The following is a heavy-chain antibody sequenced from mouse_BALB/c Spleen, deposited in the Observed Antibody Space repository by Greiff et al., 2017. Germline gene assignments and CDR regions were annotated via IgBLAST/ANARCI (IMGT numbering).Heavy chain of an antibody. V-gene: IGHV5-17*02. CDR1: GFTFSSFG. J-gene: IGHJ2*01. CDR2: ISSGSSTI. D-gene: IGHD2-3*01. Sequence: EVQLVESGGGLVQPGGSRKLSCAASGFTFSSFGMHWVRQAPEKGLEWVAYISSGSSTIYYADTVKGRFTISRDNPKNTLFLQMTSLRSEDTAMYYCARLRDGYYEYFDYWGQGTTLTVSS. CDR3: ARLRDGYYEYFDY.